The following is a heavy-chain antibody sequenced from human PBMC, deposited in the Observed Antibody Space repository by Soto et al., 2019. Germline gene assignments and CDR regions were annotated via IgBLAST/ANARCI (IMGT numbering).Heavy chain of an antibody. Sequence: QVQLVESGGGVVQPGTSLRLSCAPSGFIFSTCGMHWVRQAPGKGLEWVAVISNVGSDKYYADSVKGRFTISRDNSKNTLYLQMNSLSAEDTAVYYCAKDMGRAAAGTFDYWGQGTLVTVSS. CDR2: ISNVGSDK. D-gene: IGHD6-13*01. J-gene: IGHJ4*02. CDR3: AKDMGRAAAGTFDY. V-gene: IGHV3-30*18. CDR1: GFIFSTCG.